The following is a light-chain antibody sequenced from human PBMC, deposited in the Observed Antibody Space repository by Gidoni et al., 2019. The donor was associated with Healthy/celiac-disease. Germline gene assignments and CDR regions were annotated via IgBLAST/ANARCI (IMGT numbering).Light chain of an antibody. CDR2: QDS. CDR3: QAWDSSTGWV. Sequence: SYELTQPPSVSVSPGQTASITCSGDKLGDKYACWYQQKPGQSPVLVIYQDSKRPSGSPERFSGSNSGNTATLTISGTQAMDEADYYCQAWDSSTGWVFGGGTKLTVL. V-gene: IGLV3-1*01. J-gene: IGLJ3*02. CDR1: KLGDKY.